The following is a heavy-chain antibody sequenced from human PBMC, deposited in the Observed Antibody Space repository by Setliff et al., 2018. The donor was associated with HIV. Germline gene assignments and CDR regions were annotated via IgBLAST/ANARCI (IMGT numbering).Heavy chain of an antibody. Sequence: SVKVSCKASGGTFSNYAISWVRQAPGQGLEWMGRIIPIFRSVTYAQRFKGRVTITADTSASTVYMELSSLRSEDAAVYYCARDRQQVFHYMDVWAKGTTVTVSS. D-gene: IGHD6-6*01. CDR2: IIPIFRSV. CDR1: GGTFSNYA. J-gene: IGHJ6*03. CDR3: ARDRQQVFHYMDV. V-gene: IGHV1-69*06.